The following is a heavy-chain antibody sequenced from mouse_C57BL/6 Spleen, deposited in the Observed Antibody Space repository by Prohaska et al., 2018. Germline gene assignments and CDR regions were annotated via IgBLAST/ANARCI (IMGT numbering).Heavy chain of an antibody. Sequence: QVQLQQSGAELVRPGASVTLSCKASGYTFTDYEMHWVKQTPVHGLEWIGAIDPETGGTAYNQKFKGKAILTADKSSSTAYMELRSLTSEDSAVYYCTRGSITTVVYFDYWRQDATLTV. CDR1: GYTFTDYE. V-gene: IGHV1-15*01. D-gene: IGHD1-1*01. CDR2: IDPETGGT. CDR3: TRGSITTVVYFDY. J-gene: IGHJ2*01.